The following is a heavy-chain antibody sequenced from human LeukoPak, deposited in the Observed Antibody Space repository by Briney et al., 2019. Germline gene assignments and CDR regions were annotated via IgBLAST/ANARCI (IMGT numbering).Heavy chain of an antibody. CDR3: AKANVVAAMADWFDP. Sequence: PGGSLRLSCAASGFTFSSYAMSWVRQAPGKGLEWVSAISGSGGSTYYADSVKGRFTISRDNSKNTLYLQMDSLRAEDTAVYYCAKANVVAAMADWFDPWGQGTLVTVSS. CDR2: ISGSGGST. J-gene: IGHJ5*02. V-gene: IGHV3-23*01. D-gene: IGHD2-15*01. CDR1: GFTFSSYA.